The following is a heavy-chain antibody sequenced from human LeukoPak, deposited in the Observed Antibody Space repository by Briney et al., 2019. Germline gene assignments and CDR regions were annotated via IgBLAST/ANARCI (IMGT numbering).Heavy chain of an antibody. CDR2: ISSSSSYI. CDR1: GFTFSSYS. D-gene: IGHD4-11*01. Sequence: GGSLRLSCAASGFTFSSYSMNWVRQAPGKGQEWVSSISSSSSYIYYADSVKGRFTISRDNAKNSLYLQTNSLRAEDTAVYYCARDLYSTALDYYYGMDVWGQGTTVTVSS. J-gene: IGHJ6*02. V-gene: IGHV3-21*01. CDR3: ARDLYSTALDYYYGMDV.